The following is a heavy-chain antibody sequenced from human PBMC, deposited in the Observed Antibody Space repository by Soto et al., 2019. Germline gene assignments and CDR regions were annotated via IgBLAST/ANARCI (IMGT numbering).Heavy chain of an antibody. CDR1: GVTFSSYA. D-gene: IGHD3-10*01. CDR3: ARGDRGGSGSPASYYYSGLDV. Sequence: DVQLLESGGDLVQPGGSLRLSCAASGVTFSSYAMSWVRQAPGKGLEWVSSVSAGGDMTYYSDSVKGRFTISRDNSNNALFLQMNGLRAEGTALYYCARGDRGGSGSPASYYYSGLDVWGPGTTVRVSS. J-gene: IGHJ6*02. CDR2: VSAGGDMT. V-gene: IGHV3-23*01.